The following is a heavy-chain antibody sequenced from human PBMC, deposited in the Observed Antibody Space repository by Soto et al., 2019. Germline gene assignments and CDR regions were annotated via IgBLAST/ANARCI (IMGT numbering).Heavy chain of an antibody. CDR3: TRGPRPSSAGTGDY. Sequence: GGSLRLSCVASGFAFDAYWMHWVRQVPGEGPVWVSRIDYDGTTTTYAASVKGRFTISRDNAKNTLYLQMNSLRAEATGVYYCTRGPRPSSAGTGDYWGQGTLVTVSS. CDR1: GFAFDAYW. V-gene: IGHV3-74*01. J-gene: IGHJ4*02. D-gene: IGHD6-13*01. CDR2: IDYDGTTT.